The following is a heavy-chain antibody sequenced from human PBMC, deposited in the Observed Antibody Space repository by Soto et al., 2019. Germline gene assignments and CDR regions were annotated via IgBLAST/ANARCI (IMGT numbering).Heavy chain of an antibody. D-gene: IGHD3-22*01. CDR2: ITYGGSNK. CDR1: GFTFTNYA. CDR3: VRDAYYDSSGLAFDS. Sequence: ESGGGVVQPGRSLRLSCAASGFTFTNYAMHWVRQAPGNGLEWVAVITYGGSNKLYADSVKGRFTISRDNSKNTVSLQMNSLRAEDTAIYYCVRDAYYDSSGLAFDSWGQGSLVTVSS. V-gene: IGHV3-30-3*01. J-gene: IGHJ4*02.